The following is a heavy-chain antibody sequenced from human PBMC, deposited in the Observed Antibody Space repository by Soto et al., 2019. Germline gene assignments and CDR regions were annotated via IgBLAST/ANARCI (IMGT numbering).Heavy chain of an antibody. CDR3: AHIEGSGADFDY. CDR1: GFSLSTSGVG. D-gene: IGHD3-10*01. Sequence: QITLKESGPTLVKPTQTLTLTCTFSGFSLSTSGVGVGWIRQPPGKALEWLALIYWDDDKRYSPSLKSRLTITKETSKNQVVLTMTNMDPVDTATYYCAHIEGSGADFDYWGQGTLVTVSS. V-gene: IGHV2-5*02. J-gene: IGHJ4*02. CDR2: IYWDDDK.